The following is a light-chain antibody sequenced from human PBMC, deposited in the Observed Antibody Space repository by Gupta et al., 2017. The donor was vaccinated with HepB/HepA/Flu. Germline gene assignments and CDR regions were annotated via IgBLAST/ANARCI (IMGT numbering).Light chain of an antibody. CDR2: DAS. V-gene: IGKV3-11*01. Sequence: EIVLTQSPATLSLSPGERATLSCRASQSVSSYLAWYQQKPGQAPRLLIYDASNRATGIPARFSGSGSGTDVTRTISSREPEEFAVYYCQQRSNWPPGTFGGGTKVEIK. CDR3: QQRSNWPPGT. CDR1: QSVSSY. J-gene: IGKJ4*01.